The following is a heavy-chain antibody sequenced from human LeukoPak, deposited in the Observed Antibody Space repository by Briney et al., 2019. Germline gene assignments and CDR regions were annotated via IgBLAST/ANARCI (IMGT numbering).Heavy chain of an antibody. D-gene: IGHD2-15*01. Sequence: ASVKVSCKASGYTFTSYGISWVRQAPGQGLEWMGWISAYNGNTNYAQKLQGRVTMTTDTSTSTAYMELKSLRSDDTAVYYCAGGRQLGYCSGGSCYNWFDPWGQGTLVTVSS. CDR1: GYTFTSYG. CDR2: ISAYNGNT. V-gene: IGHV1-18*01. CDR3: AGGRQLGYCSGGSCYNWFDP. J-gene: IGHJ5*02.